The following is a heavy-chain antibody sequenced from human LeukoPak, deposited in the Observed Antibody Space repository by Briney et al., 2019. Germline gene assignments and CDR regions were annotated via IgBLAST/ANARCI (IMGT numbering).Heavy chain of an antibody. D-gene: IGHD1-7*01. CDR1: GFTFSSYG. CDR3: ARGSLYNWNYGGVYYYYGMDV. CDR2: IWYDGGNK. V-gene: IGHV3-33*01. Sequence: GGSLRLSCAASGFTFSSYGMHWVRQAPGKGLEWVAVIWYDGGNKYYADSVKGRFTISRDNSKNTLCLQMNSLRAEDTAVYYCARGSLYNWNYGGVYYYYGMDVWGQGTTVTVSS. J-gene: IGHJ6*02.